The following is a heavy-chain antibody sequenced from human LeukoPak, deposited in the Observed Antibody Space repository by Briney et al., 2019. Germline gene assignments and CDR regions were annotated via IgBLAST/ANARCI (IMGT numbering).Heavy chain of an antibody. CDR2: IYNSGST. CDR1: GGSISNYY. CDR3: AREHYYMDV. Sequence: PSETLSLTCTVSGGSISNYYWSWSRQPAGKGVEWGGGIYNSGSTNYIPSLKRRVTMSVDTSKNQFSLKLSSVTAADTAVYYCAREHYYMDVWGKGTTVTVSS. J-gene: IGHJ6*03. V-gene: IGHV4-4*07.